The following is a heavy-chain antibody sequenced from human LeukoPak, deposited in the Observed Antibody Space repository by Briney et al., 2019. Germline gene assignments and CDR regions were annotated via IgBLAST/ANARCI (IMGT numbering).Heavy chain of an antibody. J-gene: IGHJ5*02. CDR1: GGSIVISSYY. D-gene: IGHD6-6*01. CDR2: MSYGGTS. V-gene: IGHV4-39*07. Sequence: PSETLSLTCNVSGGSIVISSYYWGWVRQSPGKGLEWIGGMSYGGTSYYNPSLKSRVTMSVDTSKNQFSLKLSSVTAADTAVYYCARERGWWYSSSNWFDPWGQGTLVTVSS. CDR3: ARERGWWYSSSNWFDP.